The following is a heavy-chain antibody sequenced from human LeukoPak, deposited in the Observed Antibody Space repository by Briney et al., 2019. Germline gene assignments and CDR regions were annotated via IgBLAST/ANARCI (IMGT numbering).Heavy chain of an antibody. CDR1: GYTFTSYG. CDR3: ARVVWDIVVVPAAILYWFDP. V-gene: IGHV1-18*01. D-gene: IGHD2-2*02. CDR2: ISAYNGNT. J-gene: IGHJ5*02. Sequence: ASVKVSCKASGYTFTSYGISWVRQAPGQGLEWMGWISAYNGNTNYEQKLQGRVTMTTDTSTSTAYMELRSLRSDDTAVYYCARVVWDIVVVPAAILYWFDPWGQGTLVTVSS.